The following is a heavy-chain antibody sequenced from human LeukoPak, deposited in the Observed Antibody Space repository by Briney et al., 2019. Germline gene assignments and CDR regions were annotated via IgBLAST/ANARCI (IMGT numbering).Heavy chain of an antibody. CDR1: GFTFSSYA. CDR2: ISGSGGST. V-gene: IGHV3-23*01. Sequence: GGSLRLSCAASGFTFSSYAMSWVRQAPGKGLEWVSAISGSGGSTYYADSVKGRSPNSRDNSKSTLYLQMSSLRAEDTAVYYCAKDRLDYDILTGYYDYWGQGTLVTVSS. J-gene: IGHJ4*02. CDR3: AKDRLDYDILTGYYDY. D-gene: IGHD3-9*01.